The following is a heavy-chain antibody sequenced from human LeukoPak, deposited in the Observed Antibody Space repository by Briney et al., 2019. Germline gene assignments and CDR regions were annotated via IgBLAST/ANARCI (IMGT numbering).Heavy chain of an antibody. CDR3: ARGPQLRYFDWLGEGVVDY. Sequence: KSGGSLRVSCAASRFTFSSYSMNWVRHAQGKGLVWVSSISTSSSYIYYADSVKGRFTISRDNAKNSLYLQMNSLRAEDTAVYYCARGPQLRYFDWLGEGVVDYWGQGTLVTVSS. J-gene: IGHJ4*02. CDR1: RFTFSSYS. D-gene: IGHD3-9*01. CDR2: ISTSSSYI. V-gene: IGHV3-21*01.